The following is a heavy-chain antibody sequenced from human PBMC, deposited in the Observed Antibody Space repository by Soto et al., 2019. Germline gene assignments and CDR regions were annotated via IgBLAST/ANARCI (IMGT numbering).Heavy chain of an antibody. CDR1: GGSISSYY. V-gene: IGHV4-59*01. CDR2: IYYSGST. D-gene: IGHD3-9*01. CDR3: ARDLGLRYFDWSYTGAFDI. J-gene: IGHJ3*02. Sequence: PSETLSLTCTVSGGSISSYYWSWIRQPPGKGLEWIGYIYYSGSTNYNPSLKSRVTISVDTSKNQFSLKLSSVTAADTAVYYCARDLGLRYFDWSYTGAFDIWGQGTMVTVS.